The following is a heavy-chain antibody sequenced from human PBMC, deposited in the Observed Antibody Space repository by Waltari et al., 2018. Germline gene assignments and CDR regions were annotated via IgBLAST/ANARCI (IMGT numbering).Heavy chain of an antibody. CDR2: IIPILGIA. CDR3: AAQGEDYYDSSGYSGY. J-gene: IGHJ4*02. V-gene: IGHV1-69*10. CDR1: GGTFSSYA. D-gene: IGHD3-22*01. Sequence: QVQLVQSGAEVKKPGSSVKVSCKASGGTFSSYAISWVRQAPGQGLEWMGGIIPILGIANYAQKFQGRVTITADKSTSTAYMELSSLRSEDTAVYYCAAQGEDYYDSSGYSGYWGQGTLVTVSS.